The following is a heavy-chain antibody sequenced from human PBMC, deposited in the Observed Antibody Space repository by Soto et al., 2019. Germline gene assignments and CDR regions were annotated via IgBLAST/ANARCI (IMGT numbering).Heavy chain of an antibody. Sequence: GSGPTLVTPTPTLTLTCTFSGFSLSTSGMCVSWIRQPPGKALEWPALIDWDDDKYYSTSLKSRLTISKDTTKNQVVLTMTNMDPVDTATYYCARSDYSDSSGVYAFDIWGQGTMVTVSS. CDR1: GFSLSTSGMC. CDR3: ARSDYSDSSGVYAFDI. D-gene: IGHD3-22*01. CDR2: IDWDDDK. V-gene: IGHV2-70*01. J-gene: IGHJ3*02.